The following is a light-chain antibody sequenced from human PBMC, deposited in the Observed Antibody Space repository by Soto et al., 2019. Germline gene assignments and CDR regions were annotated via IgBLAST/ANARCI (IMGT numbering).Light chain of an antibody. CDR2: RAS. CDR1: QSLGGN. CDR3: QQFSSYPLT. Sequence: ELVMTQSPATLAVSPWDTATLSCRASQSLGGNLAWYQQKPGQGPRLLIFRASSGATGVPARFSASGSGTEFTLTISSLEPEDFAVYYCQQFSSYPLTFGGGTKVDIK. V-gene: IGKV3-15*01. J-gene: IGKJ4*01.